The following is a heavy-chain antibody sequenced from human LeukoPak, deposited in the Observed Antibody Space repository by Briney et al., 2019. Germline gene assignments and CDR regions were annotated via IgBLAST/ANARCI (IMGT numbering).Heavy chain of an antibody. Sequence: SETLSLTCTVSGGSISSYYWSWIRQPPGKGLEWIGYIYTSGSTNYNPSLKRRVTISVDTSKNQFSLKLSSVTAADTAVYYCASLYYGSGSYHFDYWGQGTLVTVSS. J-gene: IGHJ4*02. CDR2: IYTSGST. D-gene: IGHD3-10*01. CDR3: ASLYYGSGSYHFDY. CDR1: GGSISSYY. V-gene: IGHV4-4*09.